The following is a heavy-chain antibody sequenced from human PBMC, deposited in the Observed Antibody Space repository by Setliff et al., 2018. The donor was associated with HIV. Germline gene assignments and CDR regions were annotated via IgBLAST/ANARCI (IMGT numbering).Heavy chain of an antibody. CDR3: ARYAGGYPLNDVFDI. CDR2: IKKDGSEK. V-gene: IGHV3-7*01. Sequence: EGSLRLSCEASGFTFSTYWMSWVRQAPGKGLEWVANIKKDGSEKFYVDSVKGRFTISRDNAKNSLALQMNSLRAEDTAVYYCARYAGGYPLNDVFDIWGQGTMVTVS. J-gene: IGHJ3*02. CDR1: GFTFSTYW. D-gene: IGHD3-22*01.